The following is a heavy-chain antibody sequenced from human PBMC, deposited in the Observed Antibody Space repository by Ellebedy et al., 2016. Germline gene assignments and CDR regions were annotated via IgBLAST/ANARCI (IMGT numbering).Heavy chain of an antibody. J-gene: IGHJ4*02. V-gene: IGHV3-15*01. CDR1: GFSFTDAW. D-gene: IGHD1-7*01. CDR3: AIDDLWNRHQVELDFFDF. CDR2: MKSKTLGGTT. Sequence: GESLKISCAASGFSFTDAWMSWVRRVPGKGLEWVGRMKSKTLGGTTDYAAPVKGRFTISRDDSKTTLYLQMNSLKIEDTAVYYCAIDDLWNRHQVELDFFDFWGQGTLVTVSS.